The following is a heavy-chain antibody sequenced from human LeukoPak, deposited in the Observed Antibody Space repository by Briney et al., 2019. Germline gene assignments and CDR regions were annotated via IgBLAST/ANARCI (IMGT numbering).Heavy chain of an antibody. Sequence: SQTLSLTCTVSGGSISSGGYYWSWIRQHPGKGLEWIGYIYYSGSTYYNPSLKSRVTISVDTSKNQFSLKLSSVTAADTAVYYCARSTMVRGVNNRGDWFDPWGQGTLVTVSS. CDR1: GGSISSGGYY. J-gene: IGHJ5*02. D-gene: IGHD3-10*01. CDR2: IYYSGST. CDR3: ARSTMVRGVNNRGDWFDP. V-gene: IGHV4-31*03.